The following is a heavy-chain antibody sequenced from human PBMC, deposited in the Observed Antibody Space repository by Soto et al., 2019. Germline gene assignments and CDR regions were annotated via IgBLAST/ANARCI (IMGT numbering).Heavy chain of an antibody. CDR1: GYSFTNYW. D-gene: IGHD5-12*01. CDR3: ARLDGYNFPVDY. Sequence: GESLKISCKATGYSFTNYWIGWVRQMPGKGLEWMGTIYPGDSDTRYGPAFEGQVTISADKSITTAYLQWSSLKASDTAMYYCARLDGYNFPVDYWGQGTLVTVSS. CDR2: IYPGDSDT. J-gene: IGHJ4*02. V-gene: IGHV5-51*01.